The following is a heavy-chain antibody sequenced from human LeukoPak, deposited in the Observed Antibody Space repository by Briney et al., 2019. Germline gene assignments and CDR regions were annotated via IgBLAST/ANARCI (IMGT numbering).Heavy chain of an antibody. CDR2: IYYSGST. V-gene: IGHV4-39*07. D-gene: IGHD3-22*01. J-gene: IGHJ3*02. CDR1: GGSISSSSYY. CDR3: AREDSGSGYYLPDAFDI. Sequence: SETLSLTCTVSGGSISSSSYYWGWIRQPPGKGLEWIGSIYYSGSTYCNPSLKSRVTISVDTSKNQFSLKLSSVTAADTAVYYCAREDSGSGYYLPDAFDIWGQGTMVTVSS.